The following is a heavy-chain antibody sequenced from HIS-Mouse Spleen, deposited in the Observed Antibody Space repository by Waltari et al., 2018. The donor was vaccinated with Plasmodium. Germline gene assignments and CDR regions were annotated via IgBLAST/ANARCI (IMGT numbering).Heavy chain of an antibody. CDR2: ISSSSSYI. D-gene: IGHD3-9*01. J-gene: IGHJ2*01. CDR3: AREDILTGYYNDYWYFDL. V-gene: IGHV3-21*01. Sequence: LVKPGGSLRLSCAASGFTFSYYRMNWVRQAPGKGLEWVSSISSSSSYIYYADSVKGRFTISRDNAKNSLYLQMNSLRAEDTAVYYCAREDILTGYYNDYWYFDLWGRGSLVTVSS. CDR1: GFTFSYYR.